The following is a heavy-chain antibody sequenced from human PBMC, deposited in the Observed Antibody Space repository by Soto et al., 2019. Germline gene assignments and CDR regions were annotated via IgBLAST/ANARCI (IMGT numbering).Heavy chain of an antibody. CDR2: ISSNNNYI. V-gene: IGHV3-21*01. J-gene: IGHJ4*02. CDR1: GFTFSAYS. CDR3: ARDRARLFGVADF. Sequence: GGSLRLSCAASGFTFSAYSMNWFRQAPGRGLEWVSLISSNNNYIYYADSMKGRFTISRDNAKNSLFLQMNSLRVEDTAVYYCARDRARLFGVADFWGQGTLVTVSS. D-gene: IGHD3-3*01.